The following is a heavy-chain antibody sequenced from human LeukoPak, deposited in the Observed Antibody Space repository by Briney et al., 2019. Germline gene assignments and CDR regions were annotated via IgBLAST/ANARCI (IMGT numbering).Heavy chain of an antibody. CDR2: IYYSGST. Sequence: SETLSLTGTGSGGSISSYYWSWIRQPPGNGLEGIGYIYYSGSTNYNPSLKSRVTISVDTSKNQFSLKLSSVTAADTAVYYCARHPGYYGSGGDYWGQGTLVTVSS. D-gene: IGHD3-10*01. CDR1: GGSISSYY. V-gene: IGHV4-59*08. J-gene: IGHJ4*02. CDR3: ARHPGYYGSGGDY.